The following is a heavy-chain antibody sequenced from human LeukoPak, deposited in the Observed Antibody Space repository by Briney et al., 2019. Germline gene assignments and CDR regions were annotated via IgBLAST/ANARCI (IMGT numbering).Heavy chain of an antibody. V-gene: IGHV3-23*01. J-gene: IGHJ4*02. Sequence: GGSLRLSCAASGFTFSSYAMSWVRQAPGKGPEWVSAISGSGGSTYYADSVKGRFTISRDNSKNTLYLQMNSLRAEDTAVYYCAKDLDSYGVGATFVNWGQGTLVTVSS. CDR3: AKDLDSYGVGATFVN. CDR1: GFTFSSYA. D-gene: IGHD1-26*01. CDR2: ISGSGGST.